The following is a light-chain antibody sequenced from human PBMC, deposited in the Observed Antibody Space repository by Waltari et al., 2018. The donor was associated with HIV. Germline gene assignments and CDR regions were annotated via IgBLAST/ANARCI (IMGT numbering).Light chain of an antibody. V-gene: IGLV1-47*01. J-gene: IGLJ2*01. CDR3: AAWGNSLSLL. CDR1: SSNIGSNY. CDR2: RNN. Sequence: QSVLTQPPSASGTPGQRVTISCSGSSSNIGSNYVYWYQQLHGNATKLLLYRNNPRPAGVPDRFSGSKSGTSASLAISGLRSEDEADYYCAAWGNSLSLLFGGGTKLTVL.